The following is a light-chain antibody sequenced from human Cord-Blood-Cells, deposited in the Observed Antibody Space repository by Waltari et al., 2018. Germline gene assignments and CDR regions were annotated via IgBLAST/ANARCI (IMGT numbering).Light chain of an antibody. CDR3: AAWDDSLSGPV. J-gene: IGLJ2*01. V-gene: IGLV1-47*01. CDR1: RSNLGSHY. CDR2: RNN. Sequence: QSVLTQPPSASGTPGPRVTIPCPGSRSNLGSHYLYWYQQLPVTAPKLLIYRNNQRPSGVPDRFSGSKSGTSASLAISGLRSEDEADYYCAAWDDSLSGPVFGGGTKLTVL.